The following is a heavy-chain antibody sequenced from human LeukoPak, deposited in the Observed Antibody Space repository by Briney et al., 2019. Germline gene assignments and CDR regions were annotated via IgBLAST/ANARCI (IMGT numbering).Heavy chain of an antibody. V-gene: IGHV3-48*01. Sequence: GGSLRLSCAASGFTFSSYAMSWVRQAPGKGLEWVSAISSSSSTIYYADSVKGRFTISRDNAKNSLYLQMNSLRAEDTAVYYCARLGAVVVVPAAIHPYFDYWGQGTLVTVSS. CDR1: GFTFSSYA. CDR3: ARLGAVVVVPAAIHPYFDY. D-gene: IGHD2-2*02. J-gene: IGHJ4*02. CDR2: ISSSSSTI.